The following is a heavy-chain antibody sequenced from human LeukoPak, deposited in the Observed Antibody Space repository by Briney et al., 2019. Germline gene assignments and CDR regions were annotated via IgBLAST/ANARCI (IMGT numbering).Heavy chain of an antibody. CDR3: ARDSRQLGSDY. CDR2: IYHSGST. Sequence: KPSETLSLTCTVSGYSISSGYYWGWIRQPPGKGLEWIGSIYHSGSTYYNPSLKSRVTISVDTSKNQFSLKLSSMTAADTAVYYCARDSRQLGSDYWGQGTLVTVSS. CDR1: GYSISSGYY. V-gene: IGHV4-38-2*02. J-gene: IGHJ4*02. D-gene: IGHD6-13*01.